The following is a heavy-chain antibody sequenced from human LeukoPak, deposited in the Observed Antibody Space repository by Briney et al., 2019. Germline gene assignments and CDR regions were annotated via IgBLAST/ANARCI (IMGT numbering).Heavy chain of an antibody. V-gene: IGHV4-34*01. CDR1: GGSFSGYY. Sequence: SSETLSLTCAVYGGSFSGYYWSWIRQPPGKGLEWIGEINHSGSTNYNPSLKSRVTISVDTSKNQFSLKLSSVTAADTAVYYCARDRMYDFWSGYYTGIDYWGQGTLVTVSS. J-gene: IGHJ4*02. CDR3: ARDRMYDFWSGYYTGIDY. D-gene: IGHD3-3*01. CDR2: INHSGST.